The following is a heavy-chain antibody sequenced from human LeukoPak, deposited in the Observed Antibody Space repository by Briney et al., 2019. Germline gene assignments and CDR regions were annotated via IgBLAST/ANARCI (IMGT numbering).Heavy chain of an antibody. V-gene: IGHV4-4*02. CDR3: ARDRLQLQS. J-gene: IGHJ5*02. CDR2: IYHSGST. CDR1: GGSISSSNW. Sequence: SETLSLTCAVSGGSISSSNWWSWVRQPPGKGLEWIGEIYHSGSTKYNPSLKSRVTISEDKSKNQFSLKLTSVTAADTAVYYCARDRLQLQSWGQGTLVTVSS. D-gene: IGHD1-1*01.